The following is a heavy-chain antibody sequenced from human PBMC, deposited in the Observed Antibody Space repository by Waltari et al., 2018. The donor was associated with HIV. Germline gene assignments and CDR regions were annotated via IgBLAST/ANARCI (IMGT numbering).Heavy chain of an antibody. D-gene: IGHD4-4*01. CDR2: IYPGYSDT. V-gene: IGHV5-51*03. J-gene: IGHJ3*02. CDR3: ARLSTVTTTAFDI. CDR1: GYSCTNYW. Sequence: EVQLVQSGAEVKKPGESLKIACKGSGYSCTNYWIGWVRQMPGKGLEWMGIIYPGYSDTRYSPSSQGQVTLSADKSISTAYLQWSSLKASDTAMYYCARLSTVTTTAFDIWGQGTMVTVSS.